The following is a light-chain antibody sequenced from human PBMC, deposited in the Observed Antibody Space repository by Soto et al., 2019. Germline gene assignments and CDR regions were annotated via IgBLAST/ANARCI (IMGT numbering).Light chain of an antibody. CDR3: SSYTSSSCPFV. Sequence: QSVLTQPASVSGSPGQSITISCTGTSSDVGGYNYVSCYQQHPGKAPKLMIYEASNRPTGVSNRFSGSKPGNTASLTISGFQAEDEGDSYRSSYTSSSCPFVSGAAINVTVL. V-gene: IGLV2-14*01. J-gene: IGLJ1*01. CDR1: SSDVGGYNY. CDR2: EAS.